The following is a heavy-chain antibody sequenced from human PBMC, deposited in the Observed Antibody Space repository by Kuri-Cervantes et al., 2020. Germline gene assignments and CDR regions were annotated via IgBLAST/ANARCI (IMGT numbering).Heavy chain of an antibody. D-gene: IGHD3-10*01. CDR1: GGSISSYY. V-gene: IGHV4-4*07. J-gene: IGHJ4*02. CDR3: ASSGSSTFDY. CDR2: IYTSGST. Sequence: GSLRLSCTVSGGSISSYYWSWIRQPAGKGLEWIGRIYTSGSTNYNPSLKSRVTMSVDTSKNQFSLKLSSVTAADTAVYYCASSGSSTFDYWGQGTLVTVS.